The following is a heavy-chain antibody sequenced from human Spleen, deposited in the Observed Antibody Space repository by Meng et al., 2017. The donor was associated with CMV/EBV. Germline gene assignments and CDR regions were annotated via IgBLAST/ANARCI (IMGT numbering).Heavy chain of an antibody. J-gene: IGHJ6*02. CDR3: AREVTGYCSSTSCTHGMDV. Sequence: LRLSCAISGDSVSSNSAAWNWIRQSPSRGLEWLGRTYYRSKWYNDYAVSVKSRITINPDTSKNQFSLQLNSVTPEDTAVYYCAREVTGYCSSTSCTHGMDVWGQGTTATVSS. CDR1: GDSVSSNSAA. V-gene: IGHV6-1*01. CDR2: TYYRSKWYN. D-gene: IGHD2-2*01.